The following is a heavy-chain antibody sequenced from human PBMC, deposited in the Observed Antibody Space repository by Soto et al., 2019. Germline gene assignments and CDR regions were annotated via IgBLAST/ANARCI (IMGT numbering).Heavy chain of an antibody. V-gene: IGHV3-13*04. D-gene: IGHD2-15*01. J-gene: IGHJ4*02. CDR2: IGPAGGT. Sequence: GSLRLSCAASGFTFSSYDMHWVRQATGKGLEWVSGIGPAGGTYYPGSVKGRFTISRENAKNSLYLQMNSLRAGDTAVYYCARAPGGNVDYWGQGTLVTVSS. CDR1: GFTFSSYD. CDR3: ARAPGGNVDY.